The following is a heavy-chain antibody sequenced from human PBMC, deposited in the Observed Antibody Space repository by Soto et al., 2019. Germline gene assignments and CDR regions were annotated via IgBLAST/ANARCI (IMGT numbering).Heavy chain of an antibody. Sequence: GGSLRLSCAASGFSFSSFAMSWVRQAPGKGLEWLAYITIRTGNVLYADSVRGRFTISADNAENSVILQMNSLRDEDSAVYFCVRDRDLYRDMFHADLWGQGTLVTVSS. V-gene: IGHV3-48*02. D-gene: IGHD3-10*02. CDR3: VRDRDLYRDMFHADL. CDR1: GFSFSSFA. J-gene: IGHJ4*01. CDR2: ITIRTGNV.